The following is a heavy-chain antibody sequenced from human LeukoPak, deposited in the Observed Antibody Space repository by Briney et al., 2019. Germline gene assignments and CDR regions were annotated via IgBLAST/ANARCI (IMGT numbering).Heavy chain of an antibody. D-gene: IGHD2-21*02. Sequence: ASVKVSCKASGGTFSSYAISLVRQAPGQGLEWTGRIIPILGIANYAQKFQGRVTITADKSTSTAYMELSSLRSEDTAVYYCARAVGGDPDNWFDPWGQGTLVTVSS. CDR2: IIPILGIA. V-gene: IGHV1-69*04. J-gene: IGHJ5*02. CDR3: ARAVGGDPDNWFDP. CDR1: GGTFSSYA.